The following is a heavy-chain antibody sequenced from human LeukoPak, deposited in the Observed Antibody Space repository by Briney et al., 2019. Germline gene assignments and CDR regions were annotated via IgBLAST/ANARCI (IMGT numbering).Heavy chain of an antibody. CDR1: GFSISTSNW. V-gene: IGHV4-28*03. CDR2: IYYSGST. D-gene: IGHD4/OR15-4a*01. Sequence: PSDTLSLTCAVSGFSISTSNWWAWIRQPPGKGLGWIGYIYYSGSTYYNPSLKSRVTMSVDTSKNQFSLKLNSVTAVDTAVYYCARVLTWNWFDPWDQGTLVTVSS. J-gene: IGHJ5*02. CDR3: ARVLTWNWFDP.